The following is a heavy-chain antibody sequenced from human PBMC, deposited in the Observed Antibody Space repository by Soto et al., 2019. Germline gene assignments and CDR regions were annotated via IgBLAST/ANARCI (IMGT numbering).Heavy chain of an antibody. CDR1: GFTFSSYA. CDR3: AKDSHNCGGDCWEFDY. V-gene: IGHV3-23*01. D-gene: IGHD2-21*01. CDR2: ISGSGGST. Sequence: EVQLLESGGGLVQPGGSLRLSCAASGFTFSSYAMSWVRQAPGKGLEWVSAISGSGGSTYYADSVKGRFTIARDNSKNTLYLQMNSLRAEDTAVYYCAKDSHNCGGDCWEFDYWGQGTLVTVSS. J-gene: IGHJ4*02.